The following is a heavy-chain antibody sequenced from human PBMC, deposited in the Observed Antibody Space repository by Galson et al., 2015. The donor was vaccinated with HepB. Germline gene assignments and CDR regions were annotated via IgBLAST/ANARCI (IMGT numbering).Heavy chain of an antibody. Sequence: SLRLSCAASGFTFSTYTIHWVRQAPGKGLEWVALISYDGSNKYYADSVKGRFTISRDNSKNTVYLQMNSLTTEDTAMFYCARGGIAVTETRWYLAYWGQVSLVSVSS. J-gene: IGHJ4*02. D-gene: IGHD6-19*01. CDR1: GFTFSTYT. CDR2: ISYDGSNK. CDR3: ARGGIAVTETRWYLAY. V-gene: IGHV3-30*04.